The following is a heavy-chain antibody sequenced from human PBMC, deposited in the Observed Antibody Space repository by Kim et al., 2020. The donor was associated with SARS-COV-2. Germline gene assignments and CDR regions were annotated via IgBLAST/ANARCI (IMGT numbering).Heavy chain of an antibody. J-gene: IGHJ6*02. D-gene: IGHD2-15*01. CDR3: AKDIARPGRYYAMDV. CDR2: ISWDGSNK. Sequence: GGSLRLSCAASGFTFRSYGMHWVRQAPGKGLEWVAVISWDGSNKYYADSVRGRFTISRDNSNNTLYLQINSLRPEDTALYYCAKDIARPGRYYAMDVWGQGTTVTVS. V-gene: IGHV3-30*18. CDR1: GFTFRSYG.